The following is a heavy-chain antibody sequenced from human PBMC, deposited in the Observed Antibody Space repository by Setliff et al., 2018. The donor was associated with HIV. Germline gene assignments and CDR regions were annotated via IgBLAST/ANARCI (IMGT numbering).Heavy chain of an antibody. CDR2: IYDSGSP. D-gene: IGHD3-22*01. V-gene: IGHV4-59*01. CDR3: ARVYYFDCSGYYQRGDVFDI. CDR1: GGSTSNEY. J-gene: IGHJ3*02. Sequence: LSLTCTVSGGSTSNEYWSWIRQPPGKGLEWIGYIYDSGSPKYNPSLKSRVTISIDTSKSQISLKLTSVTAADTAMYHCARVYYFDCSGYYQRGDVFDIWGQGTMVTVSS.